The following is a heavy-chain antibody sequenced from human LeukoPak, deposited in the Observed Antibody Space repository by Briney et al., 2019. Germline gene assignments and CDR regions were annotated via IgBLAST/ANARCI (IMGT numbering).Heavy chain of an antibody. V-gene: IGHV1-46*01. Sequence: ASVKVSCKASGGTFTSYYMHWVRQAPGQGLEWMAIINPSGGSTSYAQKFQGRVTMTRDTSTSTVYMELSSLRSEDTAVYYCAAPGGYSYGHDAFDIWGQGTMVTVSS. CDR1: GGTFTSYY. J-gene: IGHJ3*02. CDR2: INPSGGST. D-gene: IGHD5-18*01. CDR3: AAPGGYSYGHDAFDI.